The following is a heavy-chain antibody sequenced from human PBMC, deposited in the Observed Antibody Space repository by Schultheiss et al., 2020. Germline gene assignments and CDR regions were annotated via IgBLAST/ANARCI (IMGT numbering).Heavy chain of an antibody. CDR2: ISYDGSNK. J-gene: IGHJ5*02. V-gene: IGHV3-33*05. CDR3: ARDGRYCSSTSCPGTWFGP. CDR1: GFTFSSYG. Sequence: GGSLRLSCAASGFTFSSYGMHWVRQAPGKGLEWVAVISYDGSNKYYADSVKGRFTISRDNPENSLYLQMNSLRAEDTAVYYCARDGRYCSSTSCPGTWFGPWGQGTLVTV. D-gene: IGHD2-2*01.